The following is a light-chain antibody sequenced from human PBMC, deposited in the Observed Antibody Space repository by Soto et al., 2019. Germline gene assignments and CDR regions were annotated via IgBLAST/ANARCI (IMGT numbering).Light chain of an antibody. J-gene: IGKJ1*01. CDR1: QRVSSY. V-gene: IGKV3-11*01. CDR3: QQRSNWPRT. Sequence: EIVLTQSPATLSLSPGERATLSCRASQRVSSYLAWYQQKPGQAPRLLIYDAFNRATGIPARFSGSGSGTDFTLTIGSLEPEDFAVYYCQQRSNWPRTFGQGTKVEIK. CDR2: DAF.